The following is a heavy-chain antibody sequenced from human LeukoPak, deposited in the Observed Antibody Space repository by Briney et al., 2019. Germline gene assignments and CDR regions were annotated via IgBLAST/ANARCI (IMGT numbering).Heavy chain of an antibody. CDR1: GFTFSSYW. CDR3: ARGRTSFF. D-gene: IGHD2-2*01. V-gene: IGHV3-7*05. CDR2: IKEDGSEK. J-gene: IGHJ4*02. Sequence: GGSLRLSCSASGFTFSSYWMTWVRQAPGKGLEWVANIKEDGSEKYYVDSVKGRFTISRDNAKNSLYLQMSSLRAEDTALYYCARGRTSFFGGQGTLVTVSS.